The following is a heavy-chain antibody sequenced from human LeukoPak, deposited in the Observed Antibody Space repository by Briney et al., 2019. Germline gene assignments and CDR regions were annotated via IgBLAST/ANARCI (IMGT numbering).Heavy chain of an antibody. CDR1: GYIFSSYG. V-gene: IGHV1-18*01. Sequence: ASVKVSCKTSGYIFSSYGISWVRQAPGQGLEWMGWTSSFNGNTNYAPKFQGRVTMTTDSMATDTSTSTAYMELRSLRSDDTAVYYCARDCPLRFLECQLDAFDIWGQGTMVTVSS. D-gene: IGHD3-3*01. J-gene: IGHJ3*02. CDR2: TSSFNGNT. CDR3: ARDCPLRFLECQLDAFDI.